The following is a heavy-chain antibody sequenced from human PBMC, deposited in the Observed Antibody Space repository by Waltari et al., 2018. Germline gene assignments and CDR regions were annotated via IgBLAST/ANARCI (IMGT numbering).Heavy chain of an antibody. CDR2: INAGNGNT. D-gene: IGHD3-3*01. J-gene: IGHJ5*02. V-gene: IGHV1-3*03. CDR3: ARANYDFWSGYYTVGWFDP. Sequence: QVQLVQSGAEVKKPGASVKVSCTASGYTFTSYAMHWVRQAPGQWLGWMGWINAGNGNTKYSQEFQGRVTITRDTSASTAYMELSSLRSEDMAVYYCARANYDFWSGYYTVGWFDPWGQGTLVTVSS. CDR1: GYTFTSYA.